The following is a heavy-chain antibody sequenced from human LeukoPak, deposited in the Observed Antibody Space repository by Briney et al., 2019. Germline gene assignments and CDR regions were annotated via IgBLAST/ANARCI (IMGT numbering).Heavy chain of an antibody. Sequence: GGSLRLSCAASGFTFSSYSMHWVRQAPGKGLERVAVISHDGSNKYYADSVKGRFTISRDNSKNTLYLQMNSLRAEDTAVYYCAKVIRNWIDAFDIWGQGTMVTVSS. D-gene: IGHD1-1*01. V-gene: IGHV3-30*18. CDR1: GFTFSSYS. CDR2: ISHDGSNK. CDR3: AKVIRNWIDAFDI. J-gene: IGHJ3*02.